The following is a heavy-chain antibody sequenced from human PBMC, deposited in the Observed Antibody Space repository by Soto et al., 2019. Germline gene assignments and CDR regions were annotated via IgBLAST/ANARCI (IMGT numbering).Heavy chain of an antibody. J-gene: IGHJ3*02. CDR3: ARYSSSWTYRAAFDI. D-gene: IGHD6-13*01. CDR2: IYSGGST. CDR1: GFTVSSNY. Sequence: GSLRLSCAASGFTVSSNYMSWVRQAPGKGLEWVSVIYSGGSTYYADSVKGRFTISRHNSKNTLYLQMNSLRAEDTAVYYCARYSSSWTYRAAFDIWGQGTMVTVSS. V-gene: IGHV3-53*04.